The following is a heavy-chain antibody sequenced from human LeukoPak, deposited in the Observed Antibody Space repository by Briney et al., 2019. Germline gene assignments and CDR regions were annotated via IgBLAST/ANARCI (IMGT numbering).Heavy chain of an antibody. CDR1: GVSITGNDQF. V-gene: IGHV4-30-4*01. D-gene: IGHD2-2*01. CDR2: IDYSGTT. J-gene: IGHJ5*01. CDR3: GGGLGYCSSTRCPPDS. Sequence: SSETLSLTCTASGVSITGNDQFWSWIRQPQGKGLEWIGYIDYSGTTYYNPSLKGRVNMSRDTSKNQFSLNLNSVTAADTAFYYCGGGLGYCSSTRCPPDSWGQGTLVTVSS.